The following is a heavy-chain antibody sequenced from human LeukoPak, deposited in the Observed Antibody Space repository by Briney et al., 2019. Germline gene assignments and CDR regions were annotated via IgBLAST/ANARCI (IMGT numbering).Heavy chain of an antibody. V-gene: IGHV4-34*01. CDR1: GGSFSGYY. J-gene: IGHJ4*02. CDR2: INHSGST. Sequence: SETLSLTCAVYGGSFSGYYWSWIRQPPGKGLEWIGEINHSGSTNYNPSLKSRVTISVDTSKKQFSLTLSSVTAADTAVYYCARQRNYDFGYWGQGTLVTVSS. D-gene: IGHD3-3*01. CDR3: ARQRNYDFGY.